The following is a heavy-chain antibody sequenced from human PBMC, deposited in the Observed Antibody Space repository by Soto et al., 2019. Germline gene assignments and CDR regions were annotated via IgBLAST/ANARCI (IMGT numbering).Heavy chain of an antibody. CDR1: GFTFGDYA. CDR2: SRSKACGGTT. Sequence: GGSLRLSCTASGFTFGDYALSCVRQDPGKGLDWLVFSRSKACGGTTEYAASVKGRFTISSDDSKSISYLQMNSLKTEDTAVYYCTRLIRNYDILAGYYANWFDPGGNGTRVTVSS. J-gene: IGHJ5*02. D-gene: IGHD3-9*01. V-gene: IGHV3-49*04. CDR3: TRLIRNYDILAGYYANWFDP.